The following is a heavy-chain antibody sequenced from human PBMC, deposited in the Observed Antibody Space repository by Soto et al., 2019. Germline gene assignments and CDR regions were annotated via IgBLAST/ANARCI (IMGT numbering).Heavy chain of an antibody. D-gene: IGHD5-12*01. Sequence: SVKVSCKASGGTFSSYAISWVRQAPGQGLEWMGGIIPIFGTANYAQKFEDRVTMTIATSTSTAYMELRSLKFDDTAIYYCARDRLRGYDNSGFYSWGPGTLVTVSS. CDR1: GGTFSSYA. CDR3: ARDRLRGYDNSGFYS. J-gene: IGHJ4*02. V-gene: IGHV1-69*05. CDR2: IIPIFGTA.